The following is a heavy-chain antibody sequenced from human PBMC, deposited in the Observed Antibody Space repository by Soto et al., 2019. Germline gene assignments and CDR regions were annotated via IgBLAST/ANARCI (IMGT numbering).Heavy chain of an antibody. D-gene: IGHD4-17*01. V-gene: IGHV1-69*02. CDR1: GDTFSRHT. J-gene: IGHJ6*03. CDR2: IIPILGIA. Sequence: QVQLVQSGAEVKKPGSSVKVSCKASGDTFSRHTISWVRQAPGQGLEWMGRIIPILGIANYAQKFQGRVRITADKSTSTAYMDLSSLRSEDTAVSNCARVAEMGTVTKGYYYYMDVWGKGTTVTVSS. CDR3: ARVAEMGTVTKGYYYYMDV.